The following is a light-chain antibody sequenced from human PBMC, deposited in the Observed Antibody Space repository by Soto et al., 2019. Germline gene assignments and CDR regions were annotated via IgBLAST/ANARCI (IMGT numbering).Light chain of an antibody. V-gene: IGKV3-15*01. J-gene: IGKJ4*01. Sequence: EIVMTQSPATLSVSPGERATLSCRASQSVSSNLAWYQQKPGQAPRLLIYGASTRATGIPARFSGSGSGIEFTLTISSLQSEDFAVYFGQQYNNWPPLTFGGGTKVEIK. CDR3: QQYNNWPPLT. CDR1: QSVSSN. CDR2: GAS.